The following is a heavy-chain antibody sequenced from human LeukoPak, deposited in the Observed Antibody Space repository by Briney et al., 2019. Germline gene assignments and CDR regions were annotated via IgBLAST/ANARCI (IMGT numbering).Heavy chain of an antibody. CDR3: ARDVLQGSIWYGPFDY. CDR1: GFTFSSYA. J-gene: IGHJ4*02. V-gene: IGHV3-23*01. D-gene: IGHD6-13*01. Sequence: PGGSLRLSCAASGFTFSSYAMSWVRQAPGKGLEWVSAISGSGGSTYYADSVRGRFTISRDNSKNTLYLQLNSLRAEDTAVYYCARDVLQGSIWYGPFDYWGQGTLVTVSS. CDR2: ISGSGGST.